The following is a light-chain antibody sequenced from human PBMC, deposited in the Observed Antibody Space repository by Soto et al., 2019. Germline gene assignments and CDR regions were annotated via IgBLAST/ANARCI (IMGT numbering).Light chain of an antibody. CDR1: SSDVGSYNL. Sequence: QYALTQPASVSGSPGQSITISWTGTSSDVGSYNLVSWYQQHPGKAPKLMIYEVSKRPSGFSNRFSGSKSGNTASLTISGLQAEDEADYYCCSYAGSSTWVFGGGTKLTVL. V-gene: IGLV2-23*02. CDR2: EVS. CDR3: CSYAGSSTWV. J-gene: IGLJ3*02.